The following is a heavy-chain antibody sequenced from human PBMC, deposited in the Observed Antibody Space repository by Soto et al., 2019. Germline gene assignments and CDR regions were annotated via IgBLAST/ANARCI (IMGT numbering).Heavy chain of an antibody. CDR3: ARGGNMVRGVIITSGNGAFDI. Sequence: SETLSLTCTVSGASISSYYWSWIRQPLGKGMEWFGYIYYSGSTNYNPSLKSRVTISVDTSKNQFSLKLSSVTAADTAVYYCARGGNMVRGVIITSGNGAFDIWGQGTMVTVSS. CDR1: GASISSYY. J-gene: IGHJ3*02. CDR2: IYYSGST. D-gene: IGHD3-10*01. V-gene: IGHV4-59*01.